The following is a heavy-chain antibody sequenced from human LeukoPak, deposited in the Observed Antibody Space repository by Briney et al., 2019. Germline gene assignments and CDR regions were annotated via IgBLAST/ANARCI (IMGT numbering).Heavy chain of an antibody. CDR2: IYYSGST. CDR1: GGSISSSSYY. D-gene: IGHD3-10*01. V-gene: IGHV4-39*02. Sequence: PSETLSLTCTVSGGSISSSSYYWGWLRQTPGTGLEWIGSIYYSGSTYYNPCLKSRVTISVDTSKNQFSLKLSSVTAADTAVYYCAGEVITMVRGVIITSFDYWGQGTLVTVSS. J-gene: IGHJ4*02. CDR3: AGEVITMVRGVIITSFDY.